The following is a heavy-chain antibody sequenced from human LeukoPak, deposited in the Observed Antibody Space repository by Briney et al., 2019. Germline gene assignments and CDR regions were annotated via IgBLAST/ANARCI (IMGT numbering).Heavy chain of an antibody. V-gene: IGHV4-59*08. D-gene: IGHD6-13*01. J-gene: IGHJ5*02. CDR3: ARRRAEGGSNGHYNWFDP. CDR1: GGSINDYY. CDR2: IYYSGST. Sequence: SETLSLTCTVSGGSINDYYWGWIREPTGKGLEWMGYIYYSGSTKYNPSLKSRVTISVDTSKNQFSLKLNSVTAADTAVYYCARRRAEGGSNGHYNWFDPWGQGTLVTVSS.